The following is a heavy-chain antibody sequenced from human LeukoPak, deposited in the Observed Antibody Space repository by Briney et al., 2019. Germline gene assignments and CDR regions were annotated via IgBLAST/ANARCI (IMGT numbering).Heavy chain of an antibody. Sequence: PSETLSLTCTFSGGSISSYYWSWIRQPAGKGLEWIGRIYASGSTNYNPSLKSRVTISVDTSKNQFSLKLSSVTAADTAVYYCARGIVVVAQLGFYFYYMDVWGKGTTVTISS. CDR3: ARGIVVVAQLGFYFYYMDV. CDR1: GGSISSYY. CDR2: IYASGST. V-gene: IGHV4-4*07. D-gene: IGHD2-15*01. J-gene: IGHJ6*03.